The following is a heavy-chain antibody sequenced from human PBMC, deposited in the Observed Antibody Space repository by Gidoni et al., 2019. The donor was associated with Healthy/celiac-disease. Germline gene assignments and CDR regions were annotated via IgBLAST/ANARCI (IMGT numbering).Heavy chain of an antibody. CDR1: GFTFSSYW. J-gene: IGHJ6*02. CDR3: ARDQHFWSGYPTLLYYYYGMDV. D-gene: IGHD3-3*02. Sequence: EVQLVESGGGLVQPGGSLRLSCAASGFTFSSYWMHWVRQAPGKGLVWVSRINSDGSSTSYADSVKGRFTISRDNAKNTLYLQMNSLRAEDTAVYYCARDQHFWSGYPTLLYYYYGMDVWGQGTTVTVSS. CDR2: INSDGSST. V-gene: IGHV3-74*01.